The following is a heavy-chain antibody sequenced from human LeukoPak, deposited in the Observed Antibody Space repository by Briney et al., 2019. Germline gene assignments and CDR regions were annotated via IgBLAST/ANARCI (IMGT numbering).Heavy chain of an antibody. Sequence: GGSLRLSCAASGFTFSSYEMNWVRQAPGKGLEWVSYISSSGSTIYYADSVKGRFTISRDNAKNSLYLQMNSLRAKDTAVYYCARGAPLVGVLWFGELFGYWGQGTLVTVSS. CDR1: GFTFSSYE. V-gene: IGHV3-48*03. CDR3: ARGAPLVGVLWFGELFGY. J-gene: IGHJ4*02. CDR2: ISSSGSTI. D-gene: IGHD3-10*01.